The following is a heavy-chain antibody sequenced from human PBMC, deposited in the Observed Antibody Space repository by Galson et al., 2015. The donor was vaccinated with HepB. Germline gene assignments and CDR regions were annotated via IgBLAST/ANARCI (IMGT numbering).Heavy chain of an antibody. Sequence: SLRLSCAASGFTFSSYSMNWVRQAPGKGLEWVSSISSRSTYIYYADSVKGRFTISRDNAKNSLYLQMNSLRAEDTAVYYCARDYVAAAVYYGMDVWGQGTTVTVSS. V-gene: IGHV3-21*01. CDR1: GFTFSSYS. CDR2: ISSRSTYI. CDR3: ARDYVAAAVYYGMDV. J-gene: IGHJ6*02. D-gene: IGHD6-13*01.